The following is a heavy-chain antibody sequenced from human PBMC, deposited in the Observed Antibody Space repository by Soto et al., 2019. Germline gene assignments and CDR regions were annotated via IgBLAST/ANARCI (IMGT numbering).Heavy chain of an antibody. CDR1: GYTFTSYG. Sequence: GASVKVSCKASGYTFTSYGISWVRQAPGQGLEWMGWISAYNGNTNYAQKLQGRVTMTTDTSTSTAYMELRSLRSDDTAVYSCARAFYDGSGYPPLYFAYWGKGTLVTVSS. J-gene: IGHJ4*02. CDR2: ISAYNGNT. D-gene: IGHD3-22*01. V-gene: IGHV1-18*01. CDR3: ARAFYDGSGYPPLYFAY.